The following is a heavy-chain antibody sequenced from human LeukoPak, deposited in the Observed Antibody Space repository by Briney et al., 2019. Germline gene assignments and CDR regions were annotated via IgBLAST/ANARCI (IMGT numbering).Heavy chain of an antibody. J-gene: IGHJ4*02. V-gene: IGHV3-30*18. CDR1: GFTFSSYG. CDR2: ISYDGSNT. D-gene: IGHD6-19*01. Sequence: GGSLRLSCAASGFTFSSYGMRWVRQAPGKGLEWVAVISYDGSNTYYADSVKGRFTISRDNSKNTLYLQMNSLRAEDTALYYCAKDPFSCRSSGCHGIDYWGQGTLVTVSS. CDR3: AKDPFSCRSSGCHGIDY.